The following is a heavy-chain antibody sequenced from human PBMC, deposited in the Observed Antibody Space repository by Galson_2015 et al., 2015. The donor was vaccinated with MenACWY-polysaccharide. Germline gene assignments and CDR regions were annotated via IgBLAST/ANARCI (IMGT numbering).Heavy chain of an antibody. CDR1: GYTFTGYY. Sequence: SVKVSCKASGYTFTGYYIHWVRQAPGQGLEWMGRISPHSGATNCAQNFQGRVTMTRDTSISTAYMELSRLSSDDTAVYYCARERGAGGTYGVDVWGQGTPVSVSS. CDR2: ISPHSGAT. J-gene: IGHJ6*02. CDR3: ARERGAGGTYGVDV. V-gene: IGHV1-2*06.